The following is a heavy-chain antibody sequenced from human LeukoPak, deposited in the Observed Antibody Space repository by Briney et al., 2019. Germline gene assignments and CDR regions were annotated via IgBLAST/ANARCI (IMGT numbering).Heavy chain of an antibody. D-gene: IGHD5-18*01. Sequence: GASVKVSCKASGYTLTSYGISWVRQAPGRGLEWMGGIIPIFGTANYAQKFQGRVTITTDESTSTAYMELSSLRSEDTAVYYCTAAVDTAMVLVYWGQGTLVTVSS. V-gene: IGHV1-69*05. CDR2: IIPIFGTA. CDR3: TAAVDTAMVLVY. CDR1: GYTLTSYG. J-gene: IGHJ4*02.